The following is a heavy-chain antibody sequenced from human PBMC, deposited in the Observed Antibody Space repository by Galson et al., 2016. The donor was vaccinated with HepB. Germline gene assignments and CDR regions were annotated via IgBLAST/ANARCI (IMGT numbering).Heavy chain of an antibody. Sequence: ATLSLTCTVTGGSISTYYWCWLRQPAGKGLEWIGPIYTSGSTNYNPSLKSRVTMSVDTSNNQFSLKLSSVPAADTAVYYCARDLYSYGYRNYFDYWGQGTLVTVSS. CDR2: IYTSGST. CDR3: ARDLYSYGYRNYFDY. J-gene: IGHJ4*02. D-gene: IGHD5-18*01. CDR1: GGSISTYY. V-gene: IGHV4-4*07.